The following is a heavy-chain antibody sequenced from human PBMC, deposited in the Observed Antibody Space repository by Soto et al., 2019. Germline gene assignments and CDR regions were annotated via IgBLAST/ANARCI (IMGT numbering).Heavy chain of an antibody. D-gene: IGHD2-15*01. V-gene: IGHV4-39*02. J-gene: IGHJ6*02. CDR3: ARLGGYCSGATCYGFYGLDV. CDR1: GGSISSSSYS. CDR2: IYYTGNT. Sequence: QLQLQESGPGLVKPSETLSLTCTVSGGSISSSSYSWGWVRQPPGKGLEWIATIYYTGNTYYNPSLMSRLTISVDTSKNHYSLKVNSVTAEDMGVYYCARLGGYCSGATCYGFYGLDVWGQGTTVTVSS.